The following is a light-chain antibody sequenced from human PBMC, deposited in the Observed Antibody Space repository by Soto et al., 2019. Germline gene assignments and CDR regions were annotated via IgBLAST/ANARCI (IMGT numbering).Light chain of an antibody. Sequence: QSVLTQPPSVSGAPGQRVTISCTGSSSNIGAGHNVHWYQHLPGAAPKVLIYGNTNRPSGVPDRFSASKSGNTASLTISGLQAEDEADYYCSSFTSSSTYVFGTGTKLTVL. V-gene: IGLV1-40*01. CDR1: SSNIGAGHN. J-gene: IGLJ1*01. CDR2: GNT. CDR3: SSFTSSSTYV.